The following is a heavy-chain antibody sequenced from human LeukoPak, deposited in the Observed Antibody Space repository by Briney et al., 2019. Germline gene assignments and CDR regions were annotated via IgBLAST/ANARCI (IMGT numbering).Heavy chain of an antibody. D-gene: IGHD2-15*01. CDR2: IKSKTDGGTT. Sequence: SWGSLTLSCAASGFTLRNAWVSWVRQAPGKGLEWVGLIKSKTDGGTTDYAAPVKGRFTISRDDSKNTLFLQVNCLKTEDTAVYYCTTGDRYSTGGSCYFDAFHIWGQGTRVTVSS. V-gene: IGHV3-15*01. CDR1: GFTLRNAW. J-gene: IGHJ3*02. CDR3: TTGDRYSTGGSCYFDAFHI.